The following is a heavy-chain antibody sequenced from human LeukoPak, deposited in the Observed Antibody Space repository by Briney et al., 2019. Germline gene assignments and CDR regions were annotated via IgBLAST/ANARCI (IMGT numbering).Heavy chain of an antibody. J-gene: IGHJ4*02. D-gene: IGHD2-15*01. Sequence: ASVKVSCKASGYTFTTYYVHWVRQAPGQGLEWMGIINPSGGSTTYAQKFRGRLTMTRDTSISTVYMELSRLTYDDTAVYYCARGGCTGGSCYDSAYWGQGTLVTVSS. CDR2: INPSGGST. CDR1: GYTFTTYY. CDR3: ARGGCTGGSCYDSAY. V-gene: IGHV1-46*01.